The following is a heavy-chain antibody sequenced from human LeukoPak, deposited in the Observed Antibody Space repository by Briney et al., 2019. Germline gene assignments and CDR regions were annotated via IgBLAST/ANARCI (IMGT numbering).Heavy chain of an antibody. V-gene: IGHV3-48*04. Sequence: GSLRLSCAASGFTFSSYSMNWVRQAPGKGLEWISYISSSSSTIYYADSVKGRFTISRDNAKNSLYLQMNSLRAEDTAVYYCARGNDYPNWFDPWGQGTLVTVSS. CDR3: ARGNDYPNWFDP. J-gene: IGHJ5*02. CDR2: ISSSSSTI. CDR1: GFTFSSYS. D-gene: IGHD5-12*01.